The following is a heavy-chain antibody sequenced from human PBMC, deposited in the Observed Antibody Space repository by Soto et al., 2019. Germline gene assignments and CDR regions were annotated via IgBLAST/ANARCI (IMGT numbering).Heavy chain of an antibody. D-gene: IGHD1-1*01. CDR2: MNPNSGNT. V-gene: IGHV1-8*01. J-gene: IGHJ3*02. CDR3: ATPRTGTGPRHAFDI. Sequence: QVQLVQSGAEVKKPGASVKVSCKASGYTFTSYDINWVRQATGQGLEWMGWMNPNSGNTGYAQKFQGRVTMTRNTSISTAYMELSSLRSEDTAVYCCATPRTGTGPRHAFDIWGQGTMVTVSS. CDR1: GYTFTSYD.